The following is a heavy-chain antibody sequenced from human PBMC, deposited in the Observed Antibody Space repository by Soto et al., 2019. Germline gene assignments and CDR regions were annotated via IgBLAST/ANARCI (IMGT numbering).Heavy chain of an antibody. Sequence: SETLSLTCAEQGGSFSGYSWNWIRQPPEKGLEWIGEISHSGSTNYNPSLKSRVTISVDTSKNQFSLKLNSVTAADTAVYYRARSSDWRGHYGIVRSYYYGMDVWGQGTTVTVSS. CDR2: ISHSGST. V-gene: IGHV4-34*01. CDR3: ARSSDWRGHYGIVRSYYYGMDV. CDR1: GGSFSGYS. J-gene: IGHJ6*02. D-gene: IGHD3-3*01.